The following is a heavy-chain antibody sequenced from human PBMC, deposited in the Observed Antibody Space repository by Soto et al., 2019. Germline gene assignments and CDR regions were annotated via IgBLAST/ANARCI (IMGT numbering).Heavy chain of an antibody. D-gene: IGHD5-18*01. Sequence: SVKVSCKASGGTFSSYAISWVRQAPGQGLEWMGGIIPIFGTANYAQKFQGRVTITADESTSTAYMELSSLRSEDTAVYYCARHPPLGGYTAMVADYYYYYGMDV. CDR3: ARHPPLGGYTAMVADYYYYYGMDV. CDR2: IIPIFGTA. CDR1: GGTFSSYA. J-gene: IGHJ6*01. V-gene: IGHV1-69*13.